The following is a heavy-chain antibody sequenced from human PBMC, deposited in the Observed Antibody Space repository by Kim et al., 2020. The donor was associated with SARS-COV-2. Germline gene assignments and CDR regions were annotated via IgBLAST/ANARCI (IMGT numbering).Heavy chain of an antibody. D-gene: IGHD3-10*01. CDR3: AATPSLLGGRGQYDF. CDR1: GGSISSTHW. CDR2: IYHSGST. J-gene: IGHJ4*02. V-gene: IGHV4-4*02. Sequence: SETLSLTCAVSGGSISSTHWWSWVRQPPGKGLEWIGGIYHSGSTNYNPSLKTRVTISVDKSNNQFSLKLSYVTAADTAVYYCAATPSLLGGRGQYDFWGQGTLVTVSS.